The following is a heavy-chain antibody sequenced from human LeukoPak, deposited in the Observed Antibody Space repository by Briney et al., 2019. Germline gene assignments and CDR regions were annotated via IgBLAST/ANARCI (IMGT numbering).Heavy chain of an antibody. CDR1: GGSISSGGYS. CDR3: ARDGYNSFDY. Sequence: SETLSLTCAVSGGSISSGGYSWSWIRQPPGKGLEWIGYIYYSGSTYYNPSLKSRVTISVDTSKNQFSLKLSSVTAADTAVYYCARDGYNSFDYWGQGTLVTVSS. V-gene: IGHV4-30-4*07. D-gene: IGHD5-24*01. CDR2: IYYSGST. J-gene: IGHJ4*02.